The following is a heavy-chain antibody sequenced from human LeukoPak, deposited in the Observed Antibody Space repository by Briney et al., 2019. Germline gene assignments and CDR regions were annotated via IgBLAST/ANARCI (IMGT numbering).Heavy chain of an antibody. J-gene: IGHJ4*02. CDR3: ARDWGYCINGVCYAFDY. V-gene: IGHV4-38-2*02. CDR1: GYSISSGYY. Sequence: SETLSLTCTVSGYSISSGYYWGWIRQPPGKGLEWIASIYQSGSTNYNPSLKSRVTISIDTSNNQFSLKLSSVTAADTAVYYCARDWGYCINGVCYAFDYWGQGTLVTASS. D-gene: IGHD2-8*01. CDR2: IYQSGST.